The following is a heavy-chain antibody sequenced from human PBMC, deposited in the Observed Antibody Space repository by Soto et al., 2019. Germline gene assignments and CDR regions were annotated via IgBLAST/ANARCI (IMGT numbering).Heavy chain of an antibody. D-gene: IGHD2-2*01. Sequence: ASVKVSCKASGYTFTSYGISWVRQAPGQGLEWMGWISAYNGNTNYAQKLQGRVTMTTDTSTSTAYMELRSLRSDDTAVYYCARDLADIVVVPAAPYGMDVWGKGTTVTASS. CDR2: ISAYNGNT. V-gene: IGHV1-18*04. CDR3: ARDLADIVVVPAAPYGMDV. J-gene: IGHJ6*04. CDR1: GYTFTSYG.